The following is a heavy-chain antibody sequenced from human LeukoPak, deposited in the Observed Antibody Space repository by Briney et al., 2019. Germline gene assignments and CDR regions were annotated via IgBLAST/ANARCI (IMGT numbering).Heavy chain of an antibody. CDR1: GFTFSSYW. CDR2: IKQDGSEK. J-gene: IGHJ6*02. V-gene: IGHV3-7*01. D-gene: IGHD3-10*01. CDR3: ARDRVGLTSFGELFSGYYYYGRDV. Sequence: PGGSLRLSCAASGFTFSSYWMSWVRQAPGKGLEWVANIKQDGSEKYYVDSVKGRFTISRDNAKNSLYLQMNSLRAEDTAVYYCARDRVGLTSFGELFSGYYYYGRDVWGQGTTVTVSS.